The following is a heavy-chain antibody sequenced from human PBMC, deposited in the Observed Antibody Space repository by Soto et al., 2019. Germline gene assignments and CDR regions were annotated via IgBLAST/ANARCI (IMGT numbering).Heavy chain of an antibody. CDR3: ARGLGP. CDR2: IYHSGST. D-gene: IGHD3-10*01. CDR1: GGSISSGGYF. J-gene: IGHJ5*02. V-gene: IGHV4-30-2*01. Sequence: PSATLSLTCVASGGSISSGGYFWSWLRQPPGKGLEWIGYIYHSGSTYYNPALKSRVTISVDRSKNQFSLKLSSVTAADTAVYYCARGLGPWGQGTLVTVSS.